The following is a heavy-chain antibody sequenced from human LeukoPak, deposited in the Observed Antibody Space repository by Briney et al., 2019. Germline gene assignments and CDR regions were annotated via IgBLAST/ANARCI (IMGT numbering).Heavy chain of an antibody. J-gene: IGHJ4*02. CDR2: IYYSWST. CDR3: ARSVTIFALDY. D-gene: IGHD3-3*01. CDR1: GGSISSGGYY. V-gene: IGHV4-31*03. Sequence: SETLSLTCTGSGGSISSGGYYWSWIRQHPGKGLEWIGYIYYSWSTYYNPSLKSRVTISVDTSKNQFSLKLSSVTAADTAVYYCARSVTIFALDYWGQGTLVTVSS.